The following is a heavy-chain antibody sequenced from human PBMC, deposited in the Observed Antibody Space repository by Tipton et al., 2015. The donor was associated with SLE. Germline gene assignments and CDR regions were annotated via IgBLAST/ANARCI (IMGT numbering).Heavy chain of an antibody. Sequence: TLSLTCNVSGDSISTGYYYWGWIRQPPGKGLEWIGSVYYSGSTYYTPSLKSRVTTSVDTSKNHFSLSLYSVTVEDTAVYYCARQGTGFGSGRDDYWGQGILVTVSS. CDR3: ARQGTGFGSGRDDY. CDR1: GDSISTGYYY. V-gene: IGHV4-39*01. J-gene: IGHJ4*02. CDR2: VYYSGST. D-gene: IGHD1-14*01.